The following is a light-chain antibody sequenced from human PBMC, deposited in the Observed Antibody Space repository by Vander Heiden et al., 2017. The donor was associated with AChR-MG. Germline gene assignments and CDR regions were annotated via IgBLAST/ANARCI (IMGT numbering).Light chain of an antibody. Sequence: DIQMTQSPSSLSASVGDRVTITCRASQSISSYLNWYQQKPGKAPKLLIYAASSLQSGVPSRFSGSGSGTDFTLTISRLQPEDFATYYCQQRDSTLITFGQRTKLDIK. CDR1: QSISSY. J-gene: IGKJ2*01. V-gene: IGKV1-39*01. CDR2: AAS. CDR3: QQRDSTLIT.